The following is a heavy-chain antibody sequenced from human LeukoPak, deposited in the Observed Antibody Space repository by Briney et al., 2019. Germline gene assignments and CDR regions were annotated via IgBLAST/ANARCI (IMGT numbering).Heavy chain of an antibody. D-gene: IGHD6-19*01. CDR1: GYTFTGYY. J-gene: IGHJ6*03. CDR3: ARDLAYSSRLNQLYYYYMDV. Sequence: APVKVSCKASGYTFTGYYMHWVRQAPGQGLEWMGWINPNSGGTNYAQKFQGRVTMTRDTSISTAYMELSRLRSDDTAVYYCARDLAYSSRLNQLYYYYMDVWGKGTTVTVSS. CDR2: INPNSGGT. V-gene: IGHV1-2*02.